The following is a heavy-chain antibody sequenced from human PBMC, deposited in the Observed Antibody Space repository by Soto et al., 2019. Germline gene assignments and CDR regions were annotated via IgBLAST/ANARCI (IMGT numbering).Heavy chain of an antibody. Sequence: SETLSLTCTVSGDSIISSDLYWGWVHQPPGKGLEWIGSIFYLGSSYYNPSLKSRVTMSVDTSKNQFSLRLRSVTAADTALYFCARHSLALRKNNWFDPWGQGIMVTVSS. J-gene: IGHJ5*02. CDR1: GDSIISSDLY. V-gene: IGHV4-39*01. CDR3: ARHSLALRKNNWFDP. D-gene: IGHD2-15*01. CDR2: IFYLGSS.